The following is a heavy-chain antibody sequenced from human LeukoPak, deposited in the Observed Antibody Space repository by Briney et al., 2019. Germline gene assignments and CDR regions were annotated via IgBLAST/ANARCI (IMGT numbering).Heavy chain of an antibody. D-gene: IGHD3-22*01. J-gene: IGHJ3*01. CDR2: FDPEDVEI. CDR1: GQSLSELS. Sequence: ASVKDSFKVSGQSLSELSIHWVRQAPGKGPEWMGGFDPEDVEIAYAQKVQGRVTMTEDTSTDTAYMEMSSLRSEDTALYYCVAAYDGSGPFNEDVFNLWGQGTMVTVSS. V-gene: IGHV1-24*01. CDR3: VAAYDGSGPFNEDVFNL.